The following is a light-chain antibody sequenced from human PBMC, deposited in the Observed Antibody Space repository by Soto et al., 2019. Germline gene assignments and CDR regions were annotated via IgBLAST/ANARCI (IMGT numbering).Light chain of an antibody. Sequence: DLQMTQSPSSLSASVGDRVTITCRASQGISNYLAWYQQKPGKVPKLLIYAASTLQSGVPSRFSGSGSGTDFTLTISSLQPEDVATYYCQKYNSAPPFTFGPGTKVDIK. CDR2: AAS. CDR3: QKYNSAPPFT. CDR1: QGISNY. V-gene: IGKV1-27*01. J-gene: IGKJ3*01.